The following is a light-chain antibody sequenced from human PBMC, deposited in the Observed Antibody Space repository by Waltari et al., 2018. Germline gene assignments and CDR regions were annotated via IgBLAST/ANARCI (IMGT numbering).Light chain of an antibody. CDR2: AAS. J-gene: IGKJ2*01. Sequence: DMQMTQSPSSLSASVRDRVTITCRASQSISSHLNWYQQKPGQAPNLLIYAASNLQSGVPSRFSGSGSGTDFTLTISSLQPEDFATYYCQQSYSTPYTFGQGTKLEIK. CDR1: QSISSH. CDR3: QQSYSTPYT. V-gene: IGKV1-39*01.